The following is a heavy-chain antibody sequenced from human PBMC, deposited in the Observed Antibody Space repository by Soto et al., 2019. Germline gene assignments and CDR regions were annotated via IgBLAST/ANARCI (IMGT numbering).Heavy chain of an antibody. CDR1: VYTFTSYG. J-gene: IGHJ4*02. D-gene: IGHD3-22*01. V-gene: IGHV1-18*01. Sequence: ASVKVSCKASVYTFTSYGISWVRQAPGQGLEWMGWISAYNGNTNYAQKLQGRVTMTTDTSTSTAYMELSSLRADDTAVYYCVKGEYYYDSSGYYPFDYWGQGTLVTVSS. CDR3: VKGEYYYDSSGYYPFDY. CDR2: ISAYNGNT.